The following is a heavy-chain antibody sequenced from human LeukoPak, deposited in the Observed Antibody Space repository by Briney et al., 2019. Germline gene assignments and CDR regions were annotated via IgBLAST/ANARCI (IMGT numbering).Heavy chain of an antibody. CDR1: GFTFSSYG. CDR2: IRYDGSNK. D-gene: IGHD2-2*01. CDR3: AKDWGNIVVVPAALEYFQH. J-gene: IGHJ1*01. V-gene: IGHV3-30*02. Sequence: GGSLRLSCAASGFTFSSYGMHWVRQAPGKGLEWVAFIRYDGSNKYYADPVKGRFTISRDNSKNTLYLQMNSLRAEDTAVYYCAKDWGNIVVVPAALEYFQHWGQGTLVTVSS.